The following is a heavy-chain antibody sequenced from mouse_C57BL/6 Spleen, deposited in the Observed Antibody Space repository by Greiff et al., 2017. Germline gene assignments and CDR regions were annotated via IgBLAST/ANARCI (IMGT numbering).Heavy chain of an antibody. D-gene: IGHD1-1*01. CDR3: ARHGATRSNDVDY. J-gene: IGHJ2*01. V-gene: IGHV1-43*01. CDR2: INPSTGGT. Sequence: VQLQQSGPELVKPGASVKISCKASGYSFTGYYMHWVKQSSEKSLEWIGEINPSTGGTSYNQKFKGKATLTVDKSSSTAYMQLKSLTSEDSAVYYCARHGATRSNDVDYWGQGTTLTVSS. CDR1: GYSFTGYY.